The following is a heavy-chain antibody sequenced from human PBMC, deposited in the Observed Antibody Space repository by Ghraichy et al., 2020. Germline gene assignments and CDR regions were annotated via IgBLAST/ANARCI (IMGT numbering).Heavy chain of an antibody. D-gene: IGHD2-21*02. V-gene: IGHV4-34*01. CDR2: INHSGST. Sequence: SETLSLTCAVYGGSFSGYYWSWIRQPPGKGLEWIGEINHSGSTNYNPSLKSRVTISVDTSKNQFSLKLSSVTAADTAVYYCARGAERVETRRGHYYYYGMDVWGQGTTVTVSS. CDR3: ARGAERVETRRGHYYYYGMDV. J-gene: IGHJ6*02. CDR1: GGSFSGYY.